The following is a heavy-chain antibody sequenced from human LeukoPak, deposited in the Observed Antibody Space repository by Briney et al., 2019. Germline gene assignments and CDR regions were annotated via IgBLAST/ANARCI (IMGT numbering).Heavy chain of an antibody. Sequence: SETLSLTCTVSGYSISSGYYWGWIRQPPGKGLEWIGSIYHSGSTYYNPSLKSRVTISVDTSKNQFSLKLSSVTAADTAVYNCARDGGGGGYCSSTSCYTFDYWGQGTLVTVSS. J-gene: IGHJ4*02. CDR1: GYSISSGYY. D-gene: IGHD2-2*02. CDR3: ARDGGGGGYCSSTSCYTFDY. V-gene: IGHV4-38-2*02. CDR2: IYHSGST.